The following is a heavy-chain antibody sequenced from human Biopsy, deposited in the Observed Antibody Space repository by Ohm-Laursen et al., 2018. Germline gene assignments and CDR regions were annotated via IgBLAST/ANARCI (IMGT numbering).Heavy chain of an antibody. CDR2: IFYSGII. Sequence: WVRQPPGKGLEWIGSIFYSGIIYYNPSLKSRVSISVDTSKNQFSLNLNSVTAADTAVYYCARHPTGFWFDPWGQGTLVIVSS. V-gene: IGHV4-39*01. CDR3: ARHPTGFWFDP. J-gene: IGHJ5*02.